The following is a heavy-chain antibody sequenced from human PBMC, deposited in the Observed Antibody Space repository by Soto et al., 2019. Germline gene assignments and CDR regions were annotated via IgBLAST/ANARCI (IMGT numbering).Heavy chain of an antibody. CDR2: SYYTGAT. CDR3: ARERTPRTGFDY. J-gene: IGHJ4*02. CDR1: VGSITGYD. Sequence: SETLSLTCTVSVGSITGYDCSWIRQSPWKGLEWIGCSYYTGATNYNPSLKSRVTISVDTSKNQFSLTLSSATAADTAVYYCARERTPRTGFDYCGQGTLVTVCS. D-gene: IGHD7-27*01. V-gene: IGHV4-59*01.